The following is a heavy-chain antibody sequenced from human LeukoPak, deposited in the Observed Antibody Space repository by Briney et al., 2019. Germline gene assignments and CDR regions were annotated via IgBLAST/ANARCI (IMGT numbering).Heavy chain of an antibody. V-gene: IGHV3-33*08. CDR3: ARVTVAGTEFDY. D-gene: IGHD6-19*01. Sequence: PGGSLRLSCAASGFTFSSYAMSWVRQAPGKGLEWVAVIWYDGSNKYYADSVKGRFTISRDNSKNTLYLQMNSLRAEDTAVYYCARVTVAGTEFDYWGQGTLVTVSS. CDR1: GFTFSSYA. CDR2: IWYDGSNK. J-gene: IGHJ4*02.